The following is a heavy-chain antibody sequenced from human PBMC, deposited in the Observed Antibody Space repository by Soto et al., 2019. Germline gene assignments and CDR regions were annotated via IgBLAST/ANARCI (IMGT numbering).Heavy chain of an antibody. CDR2: IWYDGSNK. CDR3: ARRKVDFWSGYYTLGYFDY. CDR1: GFTFSSYG. V-gene: IGHV3-33*01. J-gene: IGHJ4*02. D-gene: IGHD3-3*01. Sequence: HPGGSLRLSCAASGFTFSSYGMHWVRQAPGKGLEWVAVIWYDGSNKYYADSVKGRFTISRDNAKNSLYLQMNSLRAEDTAVYYCARRKVDFWSGYYTLGYFDYWGQGTLVTVSS.